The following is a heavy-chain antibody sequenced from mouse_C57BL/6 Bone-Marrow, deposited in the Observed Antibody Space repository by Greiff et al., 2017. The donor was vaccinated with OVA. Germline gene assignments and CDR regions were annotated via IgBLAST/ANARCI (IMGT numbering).Heavy chain of an antibody. D-gene: IGHD2-2*01. J-gene: IGHJ1*03. CDR1: GYTFTSYW. Sequence: VQLQQPGTELVKPGASVKLSCKASGYTFTSYWMHWVKQRPGQGLEWIGNINPSNGGTNYNEKFKSKATMTVDKSSSTAYMQLSSLTSEDSAVYYCAGWLRRGYWYFDVWGTGTTVTVSS. V-gene: IGHV1-53*01. CDR2: INPSNGGT. CDR3: AGWLRRGYWYFDV.